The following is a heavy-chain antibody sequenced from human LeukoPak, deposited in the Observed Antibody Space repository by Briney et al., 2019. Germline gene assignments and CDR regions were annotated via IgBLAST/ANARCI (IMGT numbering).Heavy chain of an antibody. V-gene: IGHV3-23*01. CDR1: GFTFSSYA. D-gene: IGHD1-26*01. CDR3: AKARGSYFRFFGFDY. CDR2: ISGSGGST. J-gene: IGHJ4*02. Sequence: GGSLRLSCAASGFTFSSYAMSWVRQVPGKGLEWVSAISGSGGSTYYADSVKGRFTISRDNSKNTLYLQMNSLRAEDTAVYYCAKARGSYFRFFGFDYWGQGTLVTVS.